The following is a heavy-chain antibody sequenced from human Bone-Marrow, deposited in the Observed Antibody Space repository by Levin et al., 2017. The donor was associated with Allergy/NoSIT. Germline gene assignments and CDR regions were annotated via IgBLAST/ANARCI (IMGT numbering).Heavy chain of an antibody. V-gene: IGHV3-7*01. J-gene: IGHJ3*02. D-gene: IGHD1-26*01. Sequence: GESLKISCAASGFTFSSYWMSWVRQAPGKGLEWVANIKQDGSEKYYVDSVKGRFTISRDNAKNSLYLQMNSLRAEDTAVYYCARDGLQDSGSPREGAFDSWGQGTMVTVSS. CDR2: IKQDGSEK. CDR1: GFTFSSYW. CDR3: ARDGLQDSGSPREGAFDS.